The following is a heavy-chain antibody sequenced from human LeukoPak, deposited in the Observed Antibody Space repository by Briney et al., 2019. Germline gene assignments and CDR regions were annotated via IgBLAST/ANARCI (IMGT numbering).Heavy chain of an antibody. Sequence: GGSLRLSCAASGFSFSGSALDWVRQASGKGLEWVGRISDKATTYATVYAASVKRRFTLSRDDSKNTAYLQMDSLKIEDTAVYYCARHRAYSSSSPFDYWGQGTLVTVSS. D-gene: IGHD6-6*01. J-gene: IGHJ4*02. CDR3: ARHRAYSSSSPFDY. CDR1: GFSFSGSA. CDR2: ISDKATTYAT. V-gene: IGHV3-73*01.